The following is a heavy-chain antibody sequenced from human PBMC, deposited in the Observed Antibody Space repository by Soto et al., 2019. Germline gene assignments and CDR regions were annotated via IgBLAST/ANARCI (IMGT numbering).Heavy chain of an antibody. CDR1: EGKLISHG. Sequence: LWCRASEGKLISHGVHWVRKEQGKGLEWVAVISYDGSNKYYADSVKGRFTISRDNSKNTLYLQMNSLRAEDTAVYYCAKDAYYYDSSGYPHFDYWGQGTLVPV. J-gene: IGHJ4*02. CDR2: ISYDGSNK. CDR3: AKDAYYYDSSGYPHFDY. D-gene: IGHD3-22*01. V-gene: IGHV3-30*18.